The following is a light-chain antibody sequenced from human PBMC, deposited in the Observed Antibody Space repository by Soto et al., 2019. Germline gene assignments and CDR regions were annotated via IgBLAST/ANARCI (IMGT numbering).Light chain of an antibody. CDR2: GAS. V-gene: IGKV3-15*01. Sequence: EIVVTQSPATLSVSPGERATLSCRASQSVRSKLAWYQHIPGQAPRLLIYGASTRATDIPTSFSDSESGTECTLTIGSLQTVDDEVYYCLHYYDGPKTFGQGTKVEIK. CDR1: QSVRSK. CDR3: LHYYDGPKT. J-gene: IGKJ1*01.